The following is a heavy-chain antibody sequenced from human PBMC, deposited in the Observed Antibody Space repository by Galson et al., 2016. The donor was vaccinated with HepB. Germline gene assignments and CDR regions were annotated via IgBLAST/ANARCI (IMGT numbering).Heavy chain of an antibody. Sequence: SLRLSCAASGLTFINCAMSWVRQAPGKGLEWVANIKEDGSEKYYVDSVKGRFTISRDNAMNSLYLQMDSLRAEDTAVYYCVRSVSEAYWGQGALVTVSS. CDR1: GLTFINCA. CDR2: IKEDGSEK. CDR3: VRSVSEAY. D-gene: IGHD5/OR15-5a*01. V-gene: IGHV3-7*01. J-gene: IGHJ4*02.